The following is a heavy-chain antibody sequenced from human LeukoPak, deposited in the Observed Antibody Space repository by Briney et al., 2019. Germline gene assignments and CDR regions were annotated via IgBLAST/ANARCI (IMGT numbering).Heavy chain of an antibody. J-gene: IGHJ4*02. CDR1: GGSISSYY. D-gene: IGHD4-23*01. CDR2: ISNSGST. CDR3: ARDHFGGSYFDY. Sequence: PSETLSLTCTVSGGSISSYYWSWIRQPPGKGLEWIAYISNSGSTYYNPSLKSRVTISVDTSKNQFSLKLRSVTAADTAVYYCARDHFGGSYFDYWGQGTLVTVSS. V-gene: IGHV4-59*01.